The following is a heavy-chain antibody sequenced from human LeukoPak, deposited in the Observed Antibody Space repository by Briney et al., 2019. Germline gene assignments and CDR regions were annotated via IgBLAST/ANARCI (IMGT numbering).Heavy chain of an antibody. D-gene: IGHD3-22*01. CDR2: IRYDGSNK. Sequence: GGSLGLSCPASGFTFSSYAMHWVRQAPGKGLEWVAFIRYDGSNKYYSDSVKGRFTISRDNSKNTLYLQMNSLRAEDTAVYYCAKDRNSYGYYPYYFDYWGQGTLVTVSS. V-gene: IGHV3-30*02. CDR3: AKDRNSYGYYPYYFDY. J-gene: IGHJ4*02. CDR1: GFTFSSYA.